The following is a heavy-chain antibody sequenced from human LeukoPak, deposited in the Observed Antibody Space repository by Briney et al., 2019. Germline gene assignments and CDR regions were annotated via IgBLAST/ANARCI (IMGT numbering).Heavy chain of an antibody. CDR2: ISYDGSNK. Sequence: AGGSLRLSCAASGFTFSSYSMNWVRQAPGKGLEWVAVISYDGSNKYYADSVKGRFTISRDNSKNTLYLQMNSLRAEDTAVYYCAKGGSGYDFWSGYTSNNWFDPWGQGTLVTVSS. D-gene: IGHD3-3*01. J-gene: IGHJ5*02. V-gene: IGHV3-30*18. CDR3: AKGGSGYDFWSGYTSNNWFDP. CDR1: GFTFSSYS.